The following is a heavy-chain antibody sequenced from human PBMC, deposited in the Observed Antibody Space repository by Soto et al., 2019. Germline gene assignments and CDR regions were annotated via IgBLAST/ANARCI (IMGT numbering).Heavy chain of an antibody. D-gene: IGHD4-17*01. CDR1: GGRFTTYG. CDR3: ARWAGQVRDYGGPFDY. V-gene: IGHV1-18*04. Sequence: GAAVKVSCKACGGRFTTYGISWVRQAPGQGLEWMGWISTYNTNTKYAPKFQGRLLLTTDTSTTTAHMELRSLRPDDTAVYYCARWAGQVRDYGGPFDYWGQGTLVTVSS. J-gene: IGHJ4*02. CDR2: ISTYNTNT.